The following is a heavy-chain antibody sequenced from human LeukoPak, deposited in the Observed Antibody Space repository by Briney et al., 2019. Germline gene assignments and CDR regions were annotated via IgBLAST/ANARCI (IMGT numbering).Heavy chain of an antibody. CDR1: GVSISSGSYC. CDR3: AKENTKTPFRPGEATVTKGYFDY. Sequence: PSQTLSLTCTVSGVSISSGSYCWSWIRQPAGKGLEWIGRIYTSGSTNYNPSLKSRVTISVDTSKNQFSLKLSSVTAADTAVYYCAKENTKTPFRPGEATVTKGYFDYWGQGTLVTVSS. D-gene: IGHD4-17*01. CDR2: IYTSGST. J-gene: IGHJ4*02. V-gene: IGHV4-61*02.